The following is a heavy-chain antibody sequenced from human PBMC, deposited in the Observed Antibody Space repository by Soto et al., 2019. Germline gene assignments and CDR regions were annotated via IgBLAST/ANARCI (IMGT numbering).Heavy chain of an antibody. CDR3: ARGNFLEYSSSYLDY. D-gene: IGHD6-6*01. Sequence: KTSETLSLTCAVYGGSFSGYYWSWIRQPPGKGLEWIGEINHSGSTNYNPSLKSRVTISVDTSKNQFSLKLSSVTAADTAVYYCARGNFLEYSSSYLDYWGQGTLVTVSS. V-gene: IGHV4-34*01. J-gene: IGHJ4*02. CDR1: GGSFSGYY. CDR2: INHSGST.